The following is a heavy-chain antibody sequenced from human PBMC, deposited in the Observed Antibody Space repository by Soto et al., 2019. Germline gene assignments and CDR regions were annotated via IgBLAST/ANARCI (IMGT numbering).Heavy chain of an antibody. CDR2: IIPIFGTA. D-gene: IGHD3-22*01. CDR1: GGTFSSYA. V-gene: IGHV1-69*01. Sequence: QVQLVQSGAEVKKPGSSVKVSCKASGGTFSSYAISWVRQAPGQGLEWMGGIIPIFGTANYAQKFQGRVTITADESTRTAYMELSSLRSEDTAVYYCARVYYDSSGYYLHDAFDIWGQGTMVTVSS. CDR3: ARVYYDSSGYYLHDAFDI. J-gene: IGHJ3*02.